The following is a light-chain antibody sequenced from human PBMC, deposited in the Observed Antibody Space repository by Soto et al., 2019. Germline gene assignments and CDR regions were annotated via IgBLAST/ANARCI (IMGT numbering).Light chain of an antibody. CDR3: QHYDTYWT. CDR2: KAS. J-gene: IGKJ1*01. Sequence: DIQMTQSPSPLSASVGDRVTITCRASQSISSWLAWYQQKPGKAPKLLIYKASTLKSGVPSRFSGSGSGTEFTLTISSLQPDDFATYYCQHYDTYWTLGQGTKVDIK. V-gene: IGKV1-5*03. CDR1: QSISSW.